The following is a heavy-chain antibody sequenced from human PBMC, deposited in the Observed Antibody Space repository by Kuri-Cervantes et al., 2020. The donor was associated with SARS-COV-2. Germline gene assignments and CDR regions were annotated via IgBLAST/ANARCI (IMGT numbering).Heavy chain of an antibody. J-gene: IGHJ6*03. CDR3: ARVVRTMVRGVIITEEDYYYYYMDV. CDR2: INPNSGGT. V-gene: IGHV1-2*02. D-gene: IGHD3-10*01. CDR1: GYTFSGHY. Sequence: ASVKVSCKASGYTFSGHYMHWVRQAPGQGLEWMGWINPNSGGTNYAQKFQGRVTMTRDTSISTAYMELSRLRSDDTAVYYCARVVRTMVRGVIITEEDYYYYYMDVWGKGTTVTVSS.